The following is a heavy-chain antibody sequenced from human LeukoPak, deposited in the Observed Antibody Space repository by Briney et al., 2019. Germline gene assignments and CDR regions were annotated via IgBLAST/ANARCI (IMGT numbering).Heavy chain of an antibody. D-gene: IGHD3-22*01. V-gene: IGHV4-59*08. Sequence: SETLSLTCTVSGVSITSYDWSWIRQSPGQGLEWIGYIHYSGSTNYNPSLKSRVTISVDTSRNQFSLQLRSVTAADTAVYYCARRPGHDDGSGYYYGSGAFNIWGQGTMVTVSS. CDR1: GVSITSYD. CDR2: IHYSGST. J-gene: IGHJ3*02. CDR3: ARRPGHDDGSGYYYGSGAFNI.